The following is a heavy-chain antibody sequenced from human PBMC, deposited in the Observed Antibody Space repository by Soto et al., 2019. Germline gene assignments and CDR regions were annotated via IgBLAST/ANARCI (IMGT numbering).Heavy chain of an antibody. CDR2: ISRSGNTI. V-gene: IGHV3-11*01. CDR1: EFTFSDYY. Sequence: VKLVESGGGLVRPGESLRLSCAASEFTFSDYYMSWIRQAPGKGVGWVPYISRSGNTIYYADSLKGRFTIARENHKNSLYLQMKRLRAEDTAVYYCARRYSGGRAFDICGQGTMVTVSS. CDR3: ARRYSGGRAFDI. J-gene: IGHJ3*02. D-gene: IGHD5-12*01.